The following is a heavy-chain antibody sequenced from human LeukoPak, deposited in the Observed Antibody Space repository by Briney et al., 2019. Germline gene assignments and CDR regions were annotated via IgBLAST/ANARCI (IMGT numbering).Heavy chain of an antibody. V-gene: IGHV1-8*03. J-gene: IGHJ5*02. CDR1: GYTFTSYD. CDR2: MNPNSGNT. Sequence: ASVKVSCKASGYTFTSYDINWVRQAPGQGLEWMGWMNPNSGNTGYAQKFQGRVTITRNTSISTAYMELSSLRSEDTAVYYCARGVGRASSSNWFDPWGQGTLVTVSS. CDR3: ARGVGRASSSNWFDP. D-gene: IGHD6-6*01.